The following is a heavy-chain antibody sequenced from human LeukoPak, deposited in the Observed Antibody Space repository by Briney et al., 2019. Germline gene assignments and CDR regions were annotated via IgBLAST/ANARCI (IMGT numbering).Heavy chain of an antibody. J-gene: IGHJ5*02. CDR1: GFTVRSNY. V-gene: IGHV3-66*01. Sequence: GGSLRLSCAASGFTVRSNYVTWVRQAPGKGLEWVSLIYSDGRTHYAESLKGRFTISRDNSKNTLHLQMNSLRAEDTAVYYCAKEGEDCSGGSCYANWFDPWGQGTLVTVSS. CDR2: IYSDGRT. D-gene: IGHD2-15*01. CDR3: AKEGEDCSGGSCYANWFDP.